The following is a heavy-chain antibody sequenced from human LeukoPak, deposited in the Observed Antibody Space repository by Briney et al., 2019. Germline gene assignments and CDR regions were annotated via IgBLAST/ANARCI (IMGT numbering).Heavy chain of an antibody. CDR1: GGAFSSYA. D-gene: IGHD3-22*01. CDR2: IIPIFGTA. V-gene: IGHV1-69*13. J-gene: IGHJ6*02. CDR3: ARGSIVVVRTPFYYYYYGMDV. Sequence: SVKVSCKASGGAFSSYAISWVRQAPGQGLEWMGGIIPIFGTANYAQKFQGRVTITADESTSTAYMELSSLRSEDTAVYYCARGSIVVVRTPFYYYYYGMDVWGQGTTVTVSS.